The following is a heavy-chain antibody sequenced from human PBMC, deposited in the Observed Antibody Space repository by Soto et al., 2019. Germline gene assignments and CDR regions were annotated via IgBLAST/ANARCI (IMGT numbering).Heavy chain of an antibody. D-gene: IGHD3-9*01. CDR3: TPGANYDILTDHCYGMDV. V-gene: IGHV3-73*02. J-gene: IGHJ6*02. CDR2: IRSKGNSYAT. CDR1: GLSFSGSA. Sequence: EVQLVESGGGLVQPGGSLKLSCAASGLSFSGSAMHWVRQASGKGLEWVGRIRSKGNSYATAYAASVKGRFIISRDDSKNTANLQMNSRITEDAAVYYCTPGANYDILTDHCYGMDVWGQGITVSVSS.